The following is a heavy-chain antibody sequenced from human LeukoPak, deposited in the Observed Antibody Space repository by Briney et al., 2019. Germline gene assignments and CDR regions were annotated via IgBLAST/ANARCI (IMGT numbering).Heavy chain of an antibody. CDR3: ARDGVVPAASHSYYYMDV. D-gene: IGHD2-2*01. J-gene: IGHJ6*03. CDR1: GLTFSSYS. V-gene: IGHV3-21*01. CDR2: ISSSSSYI. Sequence: GGSLRLSCAASGLTFSSYSMNWVRQAPGKGLAWVSSISSSSSYIYYADSVKGRFTISRDNAKNSLYLQMNSPRAEDTAVYYCARDGVVPAASHSYYYMDVWGKGTTVTVSS.